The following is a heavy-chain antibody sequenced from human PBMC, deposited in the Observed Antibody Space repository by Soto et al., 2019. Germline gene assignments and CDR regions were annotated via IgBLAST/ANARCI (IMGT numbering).Heavy chain of an antibody. CDR2: ISGSGGST. V-gene: IGHV3-23*01. CDR3: AKVMVKNWFDP. J-gene: IGHJ5*02. CDR1: GFTFSSYA. Sequence: PGGSLRLSCAASGFTFSSYAMSWVRQAPGKGLEWVSAISGSGGSTYYADSVKGRCTITRDNSKNTLYLQMSSLRAEDTAVYYCAKVMVKNWFDPWGQGTLVTVSS. D-gene: IGHD5-18*01.